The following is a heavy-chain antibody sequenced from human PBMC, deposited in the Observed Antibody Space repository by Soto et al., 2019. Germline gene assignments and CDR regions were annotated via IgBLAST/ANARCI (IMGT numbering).Heavy chain of an antibody. CDR3: ARTRGYSRYDYQNWFDP. CDR1: GYTFTGYY. Sequence: QVQLVQSGAEVKKPGASVKVSCKASGYTFTGYYMHWVRQAPGQGLEWMGWINPNSGGTNYAQKFQGRVTMTTDSSISTAYTELSRLGSDDRAVYYCARTRGYSRYDYQNWFDPWVQGTLVTVSS. V-gene: IGHV1-2*02. D-gene: IGHD5-12*01. CDR2: INPNSGGT. J-gene: IGHJ5*02.